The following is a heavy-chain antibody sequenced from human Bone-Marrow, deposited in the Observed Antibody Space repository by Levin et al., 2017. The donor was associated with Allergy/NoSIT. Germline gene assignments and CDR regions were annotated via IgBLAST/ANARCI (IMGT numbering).Heavy chain of an antibody. CDR3: ARRPRLWIQLWFDWFDP. V-gene: IGHV4-39*01. D-gene: IGHD5-18*01. CDR2: IYYSGST. J-gene: IGHJ5*02. CDR1: GGSISSSSYY. Sequence: SETLSLTCTVSGGSISSSSYYWGWIRQPPGKGLEWIGSIYYSGSTYYNPSLKSRVTISVDTSKNQFSLKLSSVTAADTAVYYCARRPRLWIQLWFDWFDPWGQGTLVTVSS.